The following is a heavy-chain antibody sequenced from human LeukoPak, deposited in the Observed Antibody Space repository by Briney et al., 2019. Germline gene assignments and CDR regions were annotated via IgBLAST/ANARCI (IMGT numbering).Heavy chain of an antibody. CDR2: INHSGST. Sequence: PSETLSLTCAVYGGSFSGYYWSWIRQPPGKGLEWIGEINHSGSTNYNPSLKSRVTISVDTSRNQFSLKLSSVTAADTAVYYCAREPQYYDSIGWDYWGQGTLVTVSS. D-gene: IGHD3-22*01. CDR3: AREPQYYDSIGWDY. V-gene: IGHV4-34*01. CDR1: GGSFSGYY. J-gene: IGHJ4*02.